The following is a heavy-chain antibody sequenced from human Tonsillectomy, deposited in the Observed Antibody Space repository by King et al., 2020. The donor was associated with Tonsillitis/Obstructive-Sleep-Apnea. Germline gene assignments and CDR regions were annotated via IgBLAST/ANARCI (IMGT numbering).Heavy chain of an antibody. V-gene: IGHV3-21*01. CDR3: ARTYCSSTSCYVGAAWFDP. D-gene: IGHD2-2*01. CDR1: GFTFSSYS. Sequence: VQLVESGGGLVKPGGSLRLSCAASGFTFSSYSMNWVRQAPGKGLEWVSSISSSSSYIYYADSVKGRFTISRDNAKNSLYLQMNSLRAEDTAVYYCARTYCSSTSCYVGAAWFDPWGQGTLVTVSS. J-gene: IGHJ5*02. CDR2: ISSSSSYI.